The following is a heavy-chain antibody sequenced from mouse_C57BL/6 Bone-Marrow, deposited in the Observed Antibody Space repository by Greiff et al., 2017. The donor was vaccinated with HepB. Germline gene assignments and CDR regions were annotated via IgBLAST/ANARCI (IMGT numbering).Heavy chain of an antibody. CDR1: GYTFTSYW. CDR2: IYPSDSET. CDR3: ARSLYYYGSSPCY. J-gene: IGHJ2*01. V-gene: IGHV1-61*01. Sequence: VQLQQPGAELVRPGSSVKLSCKASGYTFTSYWMDWVKQRPGQGLEWIGNIYPSDSETHYNQKFKDKATLTVDKSSSTAYMQLSSLTSEDSAVYYCARSLYYYGSSPCYWGQGTTRTVSS. D-gene: IGHD1-1*01.